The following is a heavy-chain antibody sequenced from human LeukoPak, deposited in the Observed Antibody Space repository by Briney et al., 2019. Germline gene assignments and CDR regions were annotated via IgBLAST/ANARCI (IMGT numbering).Heavy chain of an antibody. CDR1: GYSFTSYW. D-gene: IGHD2-15*01. CDR3: ARSIGYCSGGRRQNYFDY. Sequence: GESLKISCKGSGYSFTSYWIGWVRQMPGKGLEWMGIIFPGDSDTRYSPSFQGQVTISADKSISTAYLQWSSLKASDTAMYYCARSIGYCSGGRRQNYFDYWGQGTLVTVSS. J-gene: IGHJ4*02. CDR2: IFPGDSDT. V-gene: IGHV5-51*01.